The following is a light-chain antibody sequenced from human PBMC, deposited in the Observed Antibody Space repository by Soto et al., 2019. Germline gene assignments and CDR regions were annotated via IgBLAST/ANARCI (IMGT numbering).Light chain of an antibody. V-gene: IGLV3-21*04. CDR2: YDS. Sequence: SYELTQPPSVSVAPGKTARITCGGNNIGSKSVHWYQQKPGQAPVLVIYYDSDRPSGIPERFSGSNSGNTATLTISRVEAGDEADYYCQVLDSSSDQGVFGTGTKVTVL. J-gene: IGLJ1*01. CDR3: QVLDSSSDQGV. CDR1: NIGSKS.